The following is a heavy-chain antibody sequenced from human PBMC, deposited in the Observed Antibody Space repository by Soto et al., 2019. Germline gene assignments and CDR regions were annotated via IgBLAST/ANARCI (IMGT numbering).Heavy chain of an antibody. CDR1: GGTFKGFT. Sequence: QVQLVQSGAEVKKPGSSVKVSCKTSGGTFKGFTISWVRQAPGQGLEWMGGIVPIFRTPYYAQRFQGRVTITADESTTTAYMELRSLRSEATAVYYCASPPCDSGGFHAFNIWGQGTLVTV. J-gene: IGHJ3*02. CDR3: ASPPCDSGGFHAFNI. V-gene: IGHV1-69*12. D-gene: IGHD3-22*01. CDR2: IVPIFRTP.